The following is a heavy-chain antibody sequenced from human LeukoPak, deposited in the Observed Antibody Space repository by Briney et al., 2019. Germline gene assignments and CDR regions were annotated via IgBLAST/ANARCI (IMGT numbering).Heavy chain of an antibody. D-gene: IGHD3-22*01. CDR3: AKAGVRYFDSSGLYAFDF. CDR2: IYYSGST. CDR1: GGSISSGGYY. Sequence: SETLSLTCTVSGGSISSGGYYWSWIRQHPGKGLEWIGYIYYSGSTYHNPSLKSRVTMSVDTSRNQFSLKLSSVDAADTAVYYCAKAGVRYFDSSGLYAFDFWGQGTTVTVSS. V-gene: IGHV4-39*01. J-gene: IGHJ3*01.